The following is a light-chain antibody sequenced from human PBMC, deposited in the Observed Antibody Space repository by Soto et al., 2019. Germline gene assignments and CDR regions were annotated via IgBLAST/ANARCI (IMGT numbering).Light chain of an antibody. V-gene: IGLV2-23*02. CDR2: EVN. J-gene: IGLJ1*01. CDR1: SSDFGNYNL. CDR3: CSFTSSNTHV. Sequence: QSALTQPASVSGSPGQSITISCTGTSSDFGNYNLVSWYQQHPGKVPTLILFEVNKRTSGVSGRFSGSKSGNTASLTISGLQAEDEADYYCCSFTSSNTHVFGTGTKVTVL.